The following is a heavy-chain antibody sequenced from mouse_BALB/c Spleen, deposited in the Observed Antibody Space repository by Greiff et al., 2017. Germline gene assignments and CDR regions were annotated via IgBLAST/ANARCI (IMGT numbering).Heavy chain of an antibody. D-gene: IGHD2-4*01. CDR2: ISSGGST. CDR3: ARGGIYYDYDDWYFDV. CDR1: GFTFSSYA. J-gene: IGHJ1*01. V-gene: IGHV5-6-5*01. Sequence: VQLKESGGGLVKPGGSLKLSCAAFGFTFSSYAMSWVRQTPEKRLEWVASISSGGSTYYPDSVKGRFTISRDNARNILYLQMSSLRSEDTAMYYCARGGIYYDYDDWYFDVWGAGTTVTVAS.